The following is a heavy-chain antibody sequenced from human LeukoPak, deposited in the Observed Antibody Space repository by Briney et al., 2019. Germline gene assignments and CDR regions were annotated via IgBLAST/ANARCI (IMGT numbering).Heavy chain of an antibody. CDR1: GFTFSSYW. V-gene: IGHV3-7*01. D-gene: IGHD3-10*01. Sequence: GGSLRLSCAASGFTFSSYWMSWVRQAPGKGLEWVANINHDGSEKYSVDFVKGRFTISRDNAKNSLYLQMNSLRAEDTAVYYCASRRMGYYGSGSYYYYYYYMDVWGKGTTVTVSS. CDR3: ASRRMGYYGSGSYYYYYYYMDV. J-gene: IGHJ6*03. CDR2: INHDGSEK.